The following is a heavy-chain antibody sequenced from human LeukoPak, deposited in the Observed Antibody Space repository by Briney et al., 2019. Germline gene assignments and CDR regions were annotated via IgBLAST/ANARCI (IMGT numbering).Heavy chain of an antibody. Sequence: PSETLSLTCTVSGGSISSGSYYWSWIRQPAGKGLEWIGRIYTSGSTNYNPSLKSRVTISVDTSKIQFSLKLSSVTAADTAVYYCAREHPSSSWYHDAFDIWGQGTMVTVSS. J-gene: IGHJ3*02. CDR2: IYTSGST. CDR3: AREHPSSSWYHDAFDI. D-gene: IGHD6-13*01. CDR1: GGSISSGSYY. V-gene: IGHV4-61*02.